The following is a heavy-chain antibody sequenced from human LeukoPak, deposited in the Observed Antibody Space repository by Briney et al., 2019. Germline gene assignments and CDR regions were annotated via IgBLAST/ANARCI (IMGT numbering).Heavy chain of an antibody. CDR3: VGGDSSSWRGSEIDY. CDR2: ITSSSSYI. D-gene: IGHD6-13*01. Sequence: GGSLRLSCAASGFTFSSYSMNWVRQAPGKGLEWVSSITSSSSYIYYADSVKGRFTIPRDNAKNTLYLQWNILTVEDGAGYDCVGGDSSSWRGSEIDYWDQGTLVTVSS. CDR1: GFTFSSYS. V-gene: IGHV3-21*01. J-gene: IGHJ4*02.